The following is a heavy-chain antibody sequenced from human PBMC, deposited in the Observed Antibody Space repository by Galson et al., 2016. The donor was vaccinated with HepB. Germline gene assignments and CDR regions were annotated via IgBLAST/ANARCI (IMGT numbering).Heavy chain of an antibody. Sequence: SLRLSCAASGFTFSYYAMKWARQAAGKGLEWISYISRSSSTIFYADSVKGRFTISRDNAEGSLYLQMNSLRDEDTAVYYCARDLDFDQGDKRGFDYWGLGTLVTVSS. V-gene: IGHV3-48*02. D-gene: IGHD2-21*01. CDR3: ARDLDFDQGDKRGFDY. CDR1: GFTFSYYA. CDR2: ISRSSSTI. J-gene: IGHJ4*02.